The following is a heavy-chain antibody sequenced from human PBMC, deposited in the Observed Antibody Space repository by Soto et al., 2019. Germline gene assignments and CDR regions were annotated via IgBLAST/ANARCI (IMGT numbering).Heavy chain of an antibody. CDR3: ARHSVVRVHYDY. J-gene: IGHJ4*02. V-gene: IGHV3-74*03. D-gene: IGHD2-2*01. Sequence: EVQLVESGGGLVQPGGSLRLSCAASGFTFSSYWMHWVRQAPGKGLVWVSRINGDGSSTTYADSVRGRFTVSRDNAKNTLCLQMSSLRVQDTAVYYCARHSVVRVHYDYWGQGTLVTVSS. CDR2: INGDGSST. CDR1: GFTFSSYW.